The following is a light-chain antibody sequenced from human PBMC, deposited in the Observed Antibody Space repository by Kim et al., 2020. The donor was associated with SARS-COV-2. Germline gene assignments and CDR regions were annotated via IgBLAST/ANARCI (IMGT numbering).Light chain of an antibody. Sequence: DIVMTQSPDSLAVSLGERATINCKSSQRILYSSNNKNYLAWYQQKPGQPPKPLIYWASTRESGVPDRFSGSGSGTDFTLTISSLQAEDVAVYYCHQYYDTPYTFGQRTKLEI. V-gene: IGKV4-1*01. J-gene: IGKJ2*01. CDR1: QRILYSSNNKNY. CDR3: HQYYDTPYT. CDR2: WAS.